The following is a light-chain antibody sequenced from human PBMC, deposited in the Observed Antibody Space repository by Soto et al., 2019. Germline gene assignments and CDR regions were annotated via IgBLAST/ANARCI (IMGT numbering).Light chain of an antibody. V-gene: IGKV3-20*01. J-gene: IGKJ5*01. Sequence: EIVLTQSPDTLSLSPGERATLSCRASQSVRSERLAWYQQKRGEARTLLIVDASSRSSGTPERFSGSGSWTDLPPTTRRLDTGSFPVSCRQAFCNSPSITFGQGTRLDIK. CDR3: QAFCNSPSIT. CDR2: DAS. CDR1: QSVRSER.